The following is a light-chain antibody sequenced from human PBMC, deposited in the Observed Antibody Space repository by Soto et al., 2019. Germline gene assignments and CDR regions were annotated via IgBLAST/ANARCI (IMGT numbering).Light chain of an antibody. CDR2: EVS. CDR1: NKAVGGYNY. J-gene: IGLJ1*01. V-gene: IGLV2-8*01. Sequence: VLTQPPPPPRAPGQPGPLPLPGNNKAVGGYNYVSWYQHHPGKAPKVMVYEVSKRPSGVPDRFSGSKSGNTASLTVSGLQAEDEADYYCSSRAGSAPYVFGTGTKVTVL. CDR3: SSRAGSAPYV.